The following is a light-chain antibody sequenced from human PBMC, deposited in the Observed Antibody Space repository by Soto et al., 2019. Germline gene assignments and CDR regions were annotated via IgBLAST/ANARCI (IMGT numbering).Light chain of an antibody. V-gene: IGKV3-15*01. J-gene: IGKJ1*01. Sequence: EIVMTQSPATLSVSPGERATLSCRASQSVSSNLAWYQQKPGQAPRLLIYGASTRATGIPARFSGSGSGTYSTLTISSLQSEDFAVYYCQQYNNWPRTFGQGTKVEIK. CDR1: QSVSSN. CDR3: QQYNNWPRT. CDR2: GAS.